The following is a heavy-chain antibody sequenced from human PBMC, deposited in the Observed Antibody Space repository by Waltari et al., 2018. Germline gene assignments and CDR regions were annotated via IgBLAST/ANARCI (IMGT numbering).Heavy chain of an antibody. CDR2: IYYSGST. CDR1: GSYISSHY. D-gene: IGHD6-13*01. Sequence: QVQLQESGPGLVKPSEILSLTCTVSGSYISSHYCSWIRQPPWKGMEWIGYIYYSGSTNYIPTLTSRVTISVDTSKNQFSLKLSSVTAAATVVYYCARGSSSWYNYWGQGTLVTVSS. J-gene: IGHJ4*02. V-gene: IGHV4-59*11. CDR3: ARGSSSWYNY.